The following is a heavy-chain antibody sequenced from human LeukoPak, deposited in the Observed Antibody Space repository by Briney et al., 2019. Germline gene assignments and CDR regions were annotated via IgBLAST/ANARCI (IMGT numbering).Heavy chain of an antibody. J-gene: IGHJ4*02. CDR2: IYHSGST. Sequence: SETLSLTCTVSGCSISSGYYWGWIRQPPGKGLEWIGSIYHSGSTYYNPSLKSRVTISVDTSKNQFSLKLSSVTAADTAVYYCARGTMVTPPHFDYWDQGTLVTVSS. V-gene: IGHV4-38-2*02. CDR1: GCSISSGYY. D-gene: IGHD5-18*01. CDR3: ARGTMVTPPHFDY.